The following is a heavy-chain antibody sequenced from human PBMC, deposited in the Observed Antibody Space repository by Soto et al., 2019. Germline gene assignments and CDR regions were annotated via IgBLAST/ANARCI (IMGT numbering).Heavy chain of an antibody. D-gene: IGHD3-10*01. CDR2: ISYDGSNK. J-gene: IGHJ6*02. CDR1: GFTFSSYG. CDR3: AKAGAGYGSGSYYNFSYYYGIDV. V-gene: IGHV3-30*18. Sequence: QVQLVESGGGVVQPGRSLRLSCAASGFTFSSYGMHWVRQAPGKGLEWVAVISYDGSNKYYADSVKGRFTISRDNSKNTLYLQMNSLRAEDTAVYYCAKAGAGYGSGSYYNFSYYYGIDVWGQGTTVTVSS.